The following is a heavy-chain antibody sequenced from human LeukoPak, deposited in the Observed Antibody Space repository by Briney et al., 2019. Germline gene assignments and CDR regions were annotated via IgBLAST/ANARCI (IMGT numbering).Heavy chain of an antibody. V-gene: IGHV4-39*01. D-gene: IGHD6-25*01. CDR3: ARHHRSGYHEVDY. CDR2: LYYGGST. J-gene: IGHJ4*02. CDR1: GGSISSSSYF. Sequence: PSETLSLTCTVSGGSISSSSYFWGWIRQPPGKGLEWIGSLYYGGSTYYNPSLKSRVTISVDTSKKQFSLKMSSVTAADTAVYHCARHHRSGYHEVDYWGQGTLVTVSS.